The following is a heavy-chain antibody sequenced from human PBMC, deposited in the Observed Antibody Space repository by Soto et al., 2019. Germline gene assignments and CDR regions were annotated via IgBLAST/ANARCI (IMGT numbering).Heavy chain of an antibody. V-gene: IGHV4-31*03. CDR3: ARDGSGYASFDY. D-gene: IGHD5-12*01. CDR2: IYYSGST. J-gene: IGHJ4*02. Sequence: QVQLQESGPGLVKPSQTLSLTCTVSGGSISSGGYYWSWIRQHPGKGLEWIGYIYYSGSTYYNPSLKSRXXIXAXXSKTQFSLKVTSVTAADTAVYYCARDGSGYASFDYWGQGTLVTVSS. CDR1: GGSISSGGYY.